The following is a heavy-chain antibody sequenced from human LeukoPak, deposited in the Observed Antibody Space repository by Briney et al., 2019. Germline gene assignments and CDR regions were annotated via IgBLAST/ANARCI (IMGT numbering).Heavy chain of an antibody. CDR1: GFTFSSYA. D-gene: IGHD3-22*01. CDR2: ISSSSSTI. V-gene: IGHV3-48*01. CDR3: ASVRPVKDWIYYDSSGSQEYFQH. J-gene: IGHJ1*01. Sequence: PGGSLRLSCAASGFTFSSYAMSWVRQAPGKGLEWVSYISSSSSTIYYADSVKGRSTISRDNAKNSLYLQMNSLRAEDTAVYYCASVRPVKDWIYYDSSGSQEYFQHWGQGTLVTVSS.